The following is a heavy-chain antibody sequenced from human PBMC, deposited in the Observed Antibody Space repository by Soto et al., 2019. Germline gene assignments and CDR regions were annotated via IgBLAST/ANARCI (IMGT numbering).Heavy chain of an antibody. Sequence: QVHLVQSGGEVKKPGASGKVSCKASGYTFNRHGITWVRQAPGQGLEWMGWISGYNGDINYEQKFQGRGTLSSDTLTSTVYLELKSLRFDDTAVYYCARVRIVGAREIDFWGQGTLVTVSS. CDR3: ARVRIVGAREIDF. J-gene: IGHJ4*02. V-gene: IGHV1-18*04. D-gene: IGHD1-26*01. CDR2: ISGYNGDI. CDR1: GYTFNRHG.